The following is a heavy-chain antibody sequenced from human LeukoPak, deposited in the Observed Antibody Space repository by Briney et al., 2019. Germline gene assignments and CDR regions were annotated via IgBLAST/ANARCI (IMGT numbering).Heavy chain of an antibody. CDR3: TKDAIYCSGGSCPDD. V-gene: IGHV3-30*02. J-gene: IGHJ4*02. CDR2: IRYDGSNK. D-gene: IGHD2-15*01. CDR1: GFTFSSYG. Sequence: GGSLSLSCSASGFTFSSYGMHWVRQAPGKGLEWVAFIRYDGSNKYYADSVKGRFTISRDNSKNTLYLQMNSLRAEDTAVYYCTKDAIYCSGGSCPDDWGQGTLVTVSS.